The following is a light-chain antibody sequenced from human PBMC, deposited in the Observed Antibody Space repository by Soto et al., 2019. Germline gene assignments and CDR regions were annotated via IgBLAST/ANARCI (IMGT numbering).Light chain of an antibody. J-gene: IGLJ3*02. CDR3: QTLGTGIYWV. Sequence: QLVLTQSPSASTSLGASVKLTCTLSSGHSSYAIAWHQQQPEKGPRYLMKLNSDGSHSKGDGIPDRFSGSSSGAERYLTISSLQSEDEADYYCQTLGTGIYWVFGGGTKLTVL. V-gene: IGLV4-69*01. CDR2: LNSDGSH. CDR1: SGHSSYA.